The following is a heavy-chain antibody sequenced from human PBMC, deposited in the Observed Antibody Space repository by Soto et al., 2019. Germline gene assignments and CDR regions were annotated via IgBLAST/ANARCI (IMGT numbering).Heavy chain of an antibody. Sequence: PXDSLTISGKGSGYSFTSYWIGSVRQMPGKGLEWMGIIYPGDSDTRYSPSFQGQVTISADKSISTAYLQWSSLKASDTAMYYCARSAFVVVPAAKEYYFDYWGQGTLVTVSS. J-gene: IGHJ4*02. V-gene: IGHV5-51*01. D-gene: IGHD2-2*01. CDR1: GYSFTSYW. CDR2: IYPGDSDT. CDR3: ARSAFVVVPAAKEYYFDY.